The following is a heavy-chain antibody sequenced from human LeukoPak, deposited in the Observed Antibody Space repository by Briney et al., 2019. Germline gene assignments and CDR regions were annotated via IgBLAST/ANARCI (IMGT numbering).Heavy chain of an antibody. CDR3: ARDHCSSSSCYTYYGMEL. V-gene: IGHV3-7*01. Sequence: PGGSLRLSCAASGFTFSDHYMDWVRQVPGKGLEWVANINQDRSEKSYVDSVKGRFTISKDNAKNSLYLQMNSLRAEDTAVYYCARDHCSSSSCYTYYGMELWGQGTTVTVSS. D-gene: IGHD2-2*02. CDR2: INQDRSEK. CDR1: GFTFSDHY. J-gene: IGHJ6*02.